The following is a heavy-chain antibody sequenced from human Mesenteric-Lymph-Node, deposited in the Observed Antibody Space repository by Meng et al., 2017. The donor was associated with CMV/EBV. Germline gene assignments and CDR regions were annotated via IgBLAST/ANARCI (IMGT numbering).Heavy chain of an antibody. CDR1: GFTFSSYS. D-gene: IGHD4-23*01. J-gene: IGHJ4*02. CDR2: IYSGGSST. V-gene: IGHV3-23*03. Sequence: GESLKISCAASGFTFSSYSMNWVRQAPGKGLEWVSVIYSGGSSTYYADSVKGRFTISRDNSKNTLYLQMNSLRAEDTAVYYCAKGVTSPLGYWGQGTLVTVSS. CDR3: AKGVTSPLGY.